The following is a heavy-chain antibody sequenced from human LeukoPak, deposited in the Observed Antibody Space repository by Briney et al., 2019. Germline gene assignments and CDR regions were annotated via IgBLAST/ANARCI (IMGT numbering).Heavy chain of an antibody. D-gene: IGHD2-2*01. CDR3: ARSKAHLSTSWYGTWFDP. J-gene: IGHJ5*02. CDR2: MYHSGDT. CDR1: GYSVSSGYY. V-gene: IGHV4-38-2*02. Sequence: PSETLSLTCTVSGYSVSSGYYWGWIRQPPGKGLEWIGSMYHSGDTYYNPSLKSRVTISVDTSENQLSLKLSSVTAADTAVYYCARSKAHLSTSWYGTWFDPWGQGTLVTVSS.